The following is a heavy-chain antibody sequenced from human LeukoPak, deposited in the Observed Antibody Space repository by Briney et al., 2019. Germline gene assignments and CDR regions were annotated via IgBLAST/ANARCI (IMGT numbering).Heavy chain of an antibody. CDR3: ARDSPRTYFDY. V-gene: IGHV4-4*07. CDR2: FHASGTI. CDR1: GGSMSSYY. Sequence: TSETLSLTCTVSGGSMSSYYWTRIRQPAGKGLEWIGRFHASGTINYNPSLKSRVTISGDTSKSQFSVELSSVTAADTAIYYCARDSPRTYFDYWGQGTLVTVSS. J-gene: IGHJ4*02.